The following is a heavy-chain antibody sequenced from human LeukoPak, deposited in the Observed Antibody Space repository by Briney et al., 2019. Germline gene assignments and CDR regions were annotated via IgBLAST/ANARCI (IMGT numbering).Heavy chain of an antibody. CDR1: GFTFSNYE. V-gene: IGHV3-48*03. CDR2: ISNSGSTI. Sequence: PGGSLRLFCAASGFTFSNYEMNWVRQAPGKGLEWVSYISNSGSTIYYADSVKGRFTISRDNAKNSLYLQMNSLRAEDTAVYYCAQIYTYGSSQFDYWGQGTLVTVSS. J-gene: IGHJ4*02. CDR3: AQIYTYGSSQFDY. D-gene: IGHD5-18*01.